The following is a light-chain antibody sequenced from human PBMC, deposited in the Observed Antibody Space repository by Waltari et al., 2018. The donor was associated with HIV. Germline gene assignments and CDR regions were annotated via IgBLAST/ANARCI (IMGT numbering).Light chain of an antibody. CDR2: KDS. CDR1: ALPNQY. CDR3: QSADISDYYLVL. Sequence: SYELTQPPSVSVSPGQTARITCSGDALPNQYAYWYQQKPGQAPVLMIYKDSKRPSGIPERFSGSTSGTTVTLTISGVQAEDEADYYCQSADISDYYLVLFGGGTKLTVL. J-gene: IGLJ3*02. V-gene: IGLV3-25*03.